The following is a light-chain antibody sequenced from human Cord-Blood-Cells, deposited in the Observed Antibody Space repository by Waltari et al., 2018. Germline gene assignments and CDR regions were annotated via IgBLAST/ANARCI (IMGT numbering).Light chain of an antibody. CDR3: QQYYSTPVT. V-gene: IGKV4-1*01. Sequence: DIVMTQSPDSLAVSLGERATIHCKSSQSVLYSSNNKNYLACYQQKPGQPPKLLIYWASTRESGVPGRFSGSCSGIDFTLTISSLQSEDVAFYYCQQYYSTPVTFGGGTKVEIK. CDR1: QSVLYSSNNKNY. J-gene: IGKJ4*01. CDR2: WAS.